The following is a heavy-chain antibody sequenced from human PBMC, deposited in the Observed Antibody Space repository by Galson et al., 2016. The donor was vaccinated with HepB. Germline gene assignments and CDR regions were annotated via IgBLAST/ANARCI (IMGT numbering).Heavy chain of an antibody. D-gene: IGHD2-15*01. CDR3: AKERDVIAADPSLDS. CDR1: GFSFSRYG. Sequence: SLRLSCAASGFSFSRYGMHWVRQAPGKGLEWVAVISYDGNNKNYADSVKGRFTISRDSSNNTLFLQMNSLRTEDTAVYYCAKERDVIAADPSLDSWGQRAPVTVSS. CDR2: ISYDGNNK. J-gene: IGHJ4*02. V-gene: IGHV3-30*18.